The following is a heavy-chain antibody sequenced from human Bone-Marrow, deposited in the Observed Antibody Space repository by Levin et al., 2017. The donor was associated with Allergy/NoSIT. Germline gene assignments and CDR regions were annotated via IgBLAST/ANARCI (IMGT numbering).Heavy chain of an antibody. CDR3: AAIPSTTVTTAFDY. Sequence: ASVKVSCRASGYTFTDLIINWVRQAPGQGLEWMGWINTRTGEATYAPAFTGRFVFSLDTSVSTAYLQMTSLKADDTAVFFCAAIPSTTVTTAFDYWGQGTLVTVSS. CDR2: INTRTGEA. V-gene: IGHV7-4-1*02. D-gene: IGHD4-17*01. J-gene: IGHJ4*02. CDR1: GYTFTDLI.